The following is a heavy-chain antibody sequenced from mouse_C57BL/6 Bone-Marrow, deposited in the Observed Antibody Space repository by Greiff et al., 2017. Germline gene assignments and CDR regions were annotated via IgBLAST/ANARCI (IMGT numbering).Heavy chain of an antibody. CDR2: IRLKSDNYAT. Sequence: EVQLVESGGGLVQPGGSMKLSCVASGFTFSNYWMNWVRQSPEKGLEWVAQIRLKSDNYATHYAESVKGRFTISRDDSKSSVYLQMNNLRAEDTGIYYCTGPIITTVVAHWYFDVWGTGTTVTVSS. CDR3: TGPIITTVVAHWYFDV. J-gene: IGHJ1*03. D-gene: IGHD1-1*01. CDR1: GFTFSNYW. V-gene: IGHV6-3*01.